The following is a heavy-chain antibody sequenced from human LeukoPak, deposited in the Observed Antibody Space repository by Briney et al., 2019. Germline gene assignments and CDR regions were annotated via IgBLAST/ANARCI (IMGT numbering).Heavy chain of an antibody. J-gene: IGHJ4*02. CDR1: GFTFSSYS. CDR3: ARDRSGYYCFDY. D-gene: IGHD3-22*01. CDR2: ISSSSSYI. Sequence: GGSLRLSCAASGFTFSSYSMNWVCQAPGKGLEWVSSISSSSSYIYYADSVKGRFTISRDNAKNSLYLQMNSLRAEDTAVYYCARDRSGYYCFDYWGQGTLVTVSS. V-gene: IGHV3-21*01.